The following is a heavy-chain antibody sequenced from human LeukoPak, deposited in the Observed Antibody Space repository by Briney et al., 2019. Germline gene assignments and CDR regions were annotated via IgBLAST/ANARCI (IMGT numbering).Heavy chain of an antibody. Sequence: ASVKVSCKASGYTFTGYYMHWVRQAPGQGLEWMGWINPNSGGTNYAQKFQGRVTMTRDTSISTAYMELSRLRSDDTAVYYCATFRDWLLGPGDCYYMDVWGKGTTVTVSS. CDR2: INPNSGGT. J-gene: IGHJ6*03. CDR1: GYTFTGYY. D-gene: IGHD3/OR15-3a*01. V-gene: IGHV1-2*02. CDR3: ATFRDWLLGPGDCYYMDV.